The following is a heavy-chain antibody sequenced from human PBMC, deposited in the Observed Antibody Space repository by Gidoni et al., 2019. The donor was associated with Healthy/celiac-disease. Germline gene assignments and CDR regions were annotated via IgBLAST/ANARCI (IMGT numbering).Heavy chain of an antibody. CDR3: AKDQDFWYFDL. Sequence: EVQLLESGGGLVQPGGSLRLSCAASGFTFSSYAMSGVRPAPGKWLEWVSAISGSGGRKYDEDSVKGRFTISRDNSKNTLYLQMNSLRAEDTAVYYCAKDQDFWYFDLWGRGTLVIVSS. V-gene: IGHV3-23*01. CDR2: ISGSGGRK. CDR1: GFTFSSYA. J-gene: IGHJ2*01.